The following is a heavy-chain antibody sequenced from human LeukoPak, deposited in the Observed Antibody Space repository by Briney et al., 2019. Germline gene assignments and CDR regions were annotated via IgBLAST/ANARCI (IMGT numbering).Heavy chain of an antibody. CDR2: ISYDGSNK. Sequence: GGSLRLSCAASGFTFSSYGMHWVRQAPGKGLEWVAVISYDGSNKYYADSVKGRFTISRDNSKNTLFLQMNSLRTEDTAVYYCARDLDSSSWYILWFDPWGQGTLVTVSS. CDR1: GFTFSSYG. V-gene: IGHV3-30*03. CDR3: ARDLDSSSWYILWFDP. J-gene: IGHJ5*02. D-gene: IGHD6-13*01.